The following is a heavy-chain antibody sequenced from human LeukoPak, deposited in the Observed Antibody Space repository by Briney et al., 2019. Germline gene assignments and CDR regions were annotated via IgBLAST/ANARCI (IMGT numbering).Heavy chain of an antibody. CDR1: GFTFSSYW. Sequence: PGGSLRLSCAACGFTFSSYWMHWVRQAPGKGLLWVSRINSDGSSTSYADSVEGRFTISRDNAKNTLYLQMNSLRAEDTAVYYCARDRDGYNYDDYWGQGTLVTVSS. J-gene: IGHJ4*02. CDR2: INSDGSST. V-gene: IGHV3-74*01. CDR3: ARDRDGYNYDDY. D-gene: IGHD5-24*01.